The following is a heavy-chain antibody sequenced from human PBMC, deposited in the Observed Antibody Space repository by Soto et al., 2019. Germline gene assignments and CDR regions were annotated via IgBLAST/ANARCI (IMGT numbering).Heavy chain of an antibody. Sequence: GGSLRLSCAASGFTFSSYSMNWVRQAPGKGLEWVSSISSSSSYIYYADSVKGRFTISRDNAKNSLYLQMNSLRAEDTAVYYCARSFLSGSYKGPYSYYGMDVWGQGPTVTVSS. CDR1: GFTFSSYS. V-gene: IGHV3-21*01. CDR3: ARSFLSGSYKGPYSYYGMDV. J-gene: IGHJ6*02. CDR2: ISSSSSYI. D-gene: IGHD3-10*01.